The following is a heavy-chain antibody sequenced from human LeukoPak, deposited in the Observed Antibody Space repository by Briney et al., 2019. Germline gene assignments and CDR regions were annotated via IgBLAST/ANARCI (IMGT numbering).Heavy chain of an antibody. CDR1: GGSISSYY. D-gene: IGHD6-19*01. CDR2: IYYSGST. J-gene: IGHJ4*02. CDR3: ARGAVAGTSPFDY. V-gene: IGHV4-59*01. Sequence: SETLSLTCTVSGGSISSYYWSWIRQPPGKGLEWIGYIYYSGSTNYNPSLKSRVTISVDTSKNQFSLKLSSVTAADTAVYYCARGAVAGTSPFDYWGQGTLVTVSS.